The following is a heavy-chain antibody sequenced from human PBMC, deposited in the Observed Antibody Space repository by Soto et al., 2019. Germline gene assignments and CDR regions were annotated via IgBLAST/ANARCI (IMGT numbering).Heavy chain of an antibody. CDR1: GGSISSYY. J-gene: IGHJ3*02. CDR3: ARGGVTMIDPDAFDI. D-gene: IGHD3-22*01. V-gene: IGHV4-4*07. Sequence: KASETLSLTCTVSGGSISSYYWSWIRQPAGKGLEWIGRIYTSGSTNYNPSLKSRVTMSVDTSKNQFSLELSSVTAADTAVYYCARGGVTMIDPDAFDIWGQGTMVTVSS. CDR2: IYTSGST.